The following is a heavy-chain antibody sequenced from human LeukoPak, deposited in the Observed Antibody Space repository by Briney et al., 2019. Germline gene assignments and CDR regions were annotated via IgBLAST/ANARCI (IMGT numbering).Heavy chain of an antibody. CDR3: AGRGTVWDDSSAKVWWYFDY. J-gene: IGHJ4*02. D-gene: IGHD3-22*01. V-gene: IGHV5-51*01. CDR2: MYPGESDT. Sequence: GEALQISFKGSGWGFTSYWIGWGRPTPGKGRGWRGIMYPGESDTRYSPSFQGQVTISADKSISTAYLQWSSLKASDTAMYYCAGRGTVWDDSSAKVWWYFDYWGQGTLVTVSS. CDR1: GWGFTSYW.